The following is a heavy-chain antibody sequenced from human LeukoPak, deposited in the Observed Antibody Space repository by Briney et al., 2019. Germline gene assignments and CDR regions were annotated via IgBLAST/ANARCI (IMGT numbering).Heavy chain of an antibody. V-gene: IGHV3-74*01. Sequence: HPGGSLRLSCAASGXTFSSYWMHWVRQAPGKGLVWVSRINSDGSSTSYADSVKGRFTISRDNAKNTLYLQMNSLRAEDTAVYYCARAGGSYRADYWGQGTLVTVSS. CDR3: ARAGGSYRADY. CDR2: INSDGSST. D-gene: IGHD1-26*01. J-gene: IGHJ4*02. CDR1: GXTFSSYW.